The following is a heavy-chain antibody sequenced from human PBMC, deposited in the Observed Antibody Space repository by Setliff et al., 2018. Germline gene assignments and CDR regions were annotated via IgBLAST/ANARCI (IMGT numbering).Heavy chain of an antibody. Sequence: GASVKVSCKASGSPFNTYGISWVRQAPGQGLEWMGWISAYNGNTDYAQNLQGRVTMTIDTSTSTAYMELRSLRSDDTAVYYCARVPRLEWLLPTFDSWGQGTLVTVSS. V-gene: IGHV1-18*01. CDR2: ISAYNGNT. D-gene: IGHD3-3*01. J-gene: IGHJ4*02. CDR1: GSPFNTYG. CDR3: ARVPRLEWLLPTFDS.